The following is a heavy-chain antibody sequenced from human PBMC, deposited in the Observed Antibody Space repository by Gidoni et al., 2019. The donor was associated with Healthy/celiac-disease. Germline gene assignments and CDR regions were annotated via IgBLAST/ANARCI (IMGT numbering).Heavy chain of an antibody. D-gene: IGHD2-21*01. CDR3: ASLRGRYCGGDCYPYYYYYYMDV. Sequence: QVQLQQWGAGLLKPSENLSLTCAVYGGSFSGYNWSWIRQPPGKGLEWIGEINHSGSTNYNTSLKSRVTISVDTSKNQFSLKLSSVTAADTAVYYCASLRGRYCGGDCYPYYYYYYMDVWGKGTTVTVSS. CDR1: GGSFSGYN. J-gene: IGHJ6*03. CDR2: INHSGST. V-gene: IGHV4-34*01.